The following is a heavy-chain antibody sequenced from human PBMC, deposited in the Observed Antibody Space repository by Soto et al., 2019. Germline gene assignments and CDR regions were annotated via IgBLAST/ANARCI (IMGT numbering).Heavy chain of an antibody. Sequence: PSETLSLTCTVSGGSISSDSYYWGWIRQSPEKGLEWIASISYSGSTYYNPTLKSRLIISVDTSKTQFSLKLSSVTAADTAVYYWARVSGSYYSGMDVWGKGTRVTVPS. D-gene: IGHD1-26*01. CDR3: ARVSGSYYSGMDV. CDR1: GGSISSDSYY. CDR2: ISYSGST. V-gene: IGHV4-39*07. J-gene: IGHJ6*04.